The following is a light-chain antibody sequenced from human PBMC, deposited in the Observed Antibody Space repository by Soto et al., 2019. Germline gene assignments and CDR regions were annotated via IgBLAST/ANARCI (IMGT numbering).Light chain of an antibody. V-gene: IGKV3-11*01. CDR3: QQHSTCPQFT. CDR2: DAS. Sequence: EIVLTQSPATLSLSPGERATLSCRASQSVSSYLAWYQQKPGQAPRLLIYDASNRATGIPARFSGSGSGTDFTLTISSLQPEDVAVYYCQQHSTCPQFTFGPGTKVDIK. CDR1: QSVSSY. J-gene: IGKJ3*01.